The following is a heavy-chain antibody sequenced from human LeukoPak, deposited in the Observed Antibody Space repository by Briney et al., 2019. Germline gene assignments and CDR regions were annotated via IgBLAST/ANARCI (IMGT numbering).Heavy chain of an antibody. D-gene: IGHD6-19*01. V-gene: IGHV1-46*02. J-gene: IGHJ6*03. CDR3: ARGRRIAVAGTYYYYYYMDV. CDR1: GYTFKNYY. CDR2: LNPSDDST. Sequence: ASVKVSCKASGYTFKNYYIHWVRQAPGQGLEWMGILNPSDDSTSYAQKFQGRVTITRNTSISTAYMELSSLRSEDTAVYYCARGRRIAVAGTYYYYYYMDVWGKGTTVTVSS.